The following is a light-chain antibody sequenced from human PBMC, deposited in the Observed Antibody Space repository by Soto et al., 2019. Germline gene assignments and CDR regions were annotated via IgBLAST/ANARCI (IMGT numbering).Light chain of an antibody. CDR2: DVS. Sequence: QSVLTQPRSVSGSPGQSVTISCTGTSSDFGGYNYVSWYQEQPGKAPKLMIYDVSKRPSGVPDRFSGPKSGNTASLTISGLQAEDEADYYCCSYAGSYSYVFGTGTKVTVL. V-gene: IGLV2-11*01. J-gene: IGLJ1*01. CDR3: CSYAGSYSYV. CDR1: SSDFGGYNY.